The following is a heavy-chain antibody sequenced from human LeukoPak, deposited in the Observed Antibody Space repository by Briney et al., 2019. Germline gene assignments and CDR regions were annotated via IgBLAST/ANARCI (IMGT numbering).Heavy chain of an antibody. D-gene: IGHD6-13*01. CDR3: ARVRAAAVSFDY. V-gene: IGHV4-39*07. CDR2: NYYSGST. CDR1: GGTISSSSYY. J-gene: IGHJ4*02. Sequence: SGTLSLTCTVSGGTISSSSYYWGWLRQPPGKGLEWLGSNYYSGSTYQNPALKRRVTISVDTSKNQFSLKRSSVTAADTAVYYGARVRAAAVSFDYWGQGTLVTVSS.